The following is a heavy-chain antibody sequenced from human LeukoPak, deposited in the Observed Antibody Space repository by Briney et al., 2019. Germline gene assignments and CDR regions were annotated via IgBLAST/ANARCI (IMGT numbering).Heavy chain of an antibody. J-gene: IGHJ6*03. D-gene: IGHD1-1*01. CDR1: GGSISSSLYH. CDR3: ARQIVGTSWNYYYSYIDV. Sequence: PSETLSLTCSVSGGSISSSLYHWGWLRQPPGKGLEWIGNVFHSGNTYSSPSLQSRVAFSVDTSTDQFSLKLTSVTATDTAVYYCARQIVGTSWNYYYSYIDVWGKGTSVSVSS. CDR2: VFHSGNT. V-gene: IGHV4-39*01.